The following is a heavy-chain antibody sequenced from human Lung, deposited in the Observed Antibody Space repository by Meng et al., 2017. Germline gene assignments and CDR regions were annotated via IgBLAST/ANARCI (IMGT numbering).Heavy chain of an antibody. CDR3: ARGGWYSSSSRVDY. Sequence: QGELGVVGGGVVPPGRSLRLSWAASGFTFSSYGRHWFRQAPGKGLEWVAVIWYDGSNKYYADSVKGRFTISRDNSKNTLYLQMNSLRAEDTAVYYCARGGWYSSSSRVDYWGQGTLVTVSS. V-gene: IGHV3-33*01. D-gene: IGHD6-13*01. CDR2: IWYDGSNK. CDR1: GFTFSSYG. J-gene: IGHJ4*02.